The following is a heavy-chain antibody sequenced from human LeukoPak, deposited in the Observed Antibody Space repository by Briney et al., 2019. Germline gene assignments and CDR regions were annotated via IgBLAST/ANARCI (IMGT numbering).Heavy chain of an antibody. CDR1: GGTFSSYA. CDR2: IIPIFGTA. CDR3: ARDQRGSGSYRRDLNY. J-gene: IGHJ4*02. D-gene: IGHD3-10*01. Sequence: ASVKVSCTASGGTFSSYAISWARQAPGQGLEWMGGIIPIFGTANYAQKFQGRVTITADESTSTAYMELSSLRSENTAVYYCARDQRGSGSYRRDLNYWGQGTLVSVSS. V-gene: IGHV1-69*13.